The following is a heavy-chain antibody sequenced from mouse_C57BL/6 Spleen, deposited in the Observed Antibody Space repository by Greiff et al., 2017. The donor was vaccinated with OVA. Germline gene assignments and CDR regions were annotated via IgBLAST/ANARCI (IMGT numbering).Heavy chain of an antibody. D-gene: IGHD2-4*01. CDR3: ARNYDYDDSYYAMDY. CDR2: IYPRSGNT. Sequence: VQRVESGAELARPGASVKLSCKASGYTFTSYGISWVKQRTGQGLEWIGEIYPRSGNTYYNEKFKGKATLTADKSSSTAYMELRSLTSEDSAVYFCARNYDYDDSYYAMDYWGQGTSVTVSS. J-gene: IGHJ4*01. V-gene: IGHV1-81*01. CDR1: GYTFTSYG.